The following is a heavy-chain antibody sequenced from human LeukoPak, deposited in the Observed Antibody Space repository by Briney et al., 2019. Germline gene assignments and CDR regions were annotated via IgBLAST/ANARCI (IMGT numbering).Heavy chain of an antibody. D-gene: IGHD2-2*01. CDR1: GFTFSSYS. V-gene: IGHV3-21*01. Sequence: PGGSLRLSCAASGFTFSSYSMNWVRQAPGKGLEWVSSISSSSSYIYYADSVKGRFTISRDNAKNSLYLQKNSLRAEDTAVYYCASLGVVPAAISYYMDVWGKGTTVTVSS. CDR3: ASLGVVPAAISYYMDV. J-gene: IGHJ6*03. CDR2: ISSSSSYI.